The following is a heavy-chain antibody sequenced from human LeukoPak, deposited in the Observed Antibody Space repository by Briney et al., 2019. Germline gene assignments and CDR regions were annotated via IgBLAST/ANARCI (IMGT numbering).Heavy chain of an antibody. CDR2: ITRSGDTT. CDR1: GFTFSSCA. D-gene: IGHD1-26*01. V-gene: IGHV3-23*01. J-gene: IGHJ4*02. Sequence: GGSLRLSCAASGFTFSSCAMTWVRQAPGKGLEWVSSITRSGDTTFHADSVKGRFSISRDISKNTLYLQMNSLRAEDTAVYYCARVGGGSHQFDYWGQGTLVTVSS. CDR3: ARVGGGSHQFDY.